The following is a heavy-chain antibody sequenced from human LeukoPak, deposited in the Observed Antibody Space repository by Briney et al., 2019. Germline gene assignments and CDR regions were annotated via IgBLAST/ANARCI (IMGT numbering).Heavy chain of an antibody. Sequence: ASVKVSCKASGYTFTSYGISWVRQAPGQGLEWMGWISAYNGNTNYAQKLQGRVTMTTDTSTSTAYMELRSLRSDDTAVYYCARDRVLIVLMVYATDAFDIWGQGTMVTVSS. V-gene: IGHV1-18*01. J-gene: IGHJ3*02. CDR1: GYTFTSYG. CDR3: ARDRVLIVLMVYATDAFDI. D-gene: IGHD2-8*01. CDR2: ISAYNGNT.